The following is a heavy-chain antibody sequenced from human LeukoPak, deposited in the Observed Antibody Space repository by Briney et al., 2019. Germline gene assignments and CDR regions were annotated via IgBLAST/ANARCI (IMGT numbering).Heavy chain of an antibody. CDR3: AKSGGYGLIDY. V-gene: IGHV4-39*01. CDR1: GASVSGSNYY. J-gene: IGHJ4*02. D-gene: IGHD1-26*01. CDR2: IYSSGST. Sequence: SETLFLTCAVSGASVSGSNYYWGWIRQPPGKGLEWIGNIYSSGSTYYNASLQSRVTISIDTSKNQFSLRLNSVTAADTAMYYCAKSGGYGLIDYWGQGTLVTVSS.